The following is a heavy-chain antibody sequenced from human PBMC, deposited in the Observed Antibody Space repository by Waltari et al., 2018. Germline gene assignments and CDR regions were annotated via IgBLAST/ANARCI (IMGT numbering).Heavy chain of an antibody. J-gene: IGHJ6*02. CDR3: ARVVEYYDILTGYLLDV. CDR2: ISAYNGNT. Sequence: QVQLVQSGAEVKKPGASVKVSCKASGYTFTSYGISWVRQAPGQGLEWMGWISAYNGNTNYAQKLQGRVTMTTDTSMSTAYMELRSLRSDDTAVYYCARVVEYYDILTGYLLDVWGQGTTVTVSS. V-gene: IGHV1-18*01. D-gene: IGHD3-9*01. CDR1: GYTFTSYG.